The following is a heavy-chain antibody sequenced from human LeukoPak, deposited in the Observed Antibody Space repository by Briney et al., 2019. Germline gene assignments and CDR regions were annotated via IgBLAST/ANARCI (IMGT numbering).Heavy chain of an antibody. J-gene: IGHJ4*02. CDR3: AKLREWELPDLFDY. CDR1: GFTFSTYG. Sequence: GGSLRLSCAASGFTFSTYGMSWVRQAPGKGLEWVSGISGSGGSRFYTDSVKGRFTISRDNAKNTLYLQMNSLRAEDTAVYYCAKLREWELPDLFDYWGQGTLVTVSS. CDR2: ISGSGGSR. D-gene: IGHD1-26*01. V-gene: IGHV3-23*01.